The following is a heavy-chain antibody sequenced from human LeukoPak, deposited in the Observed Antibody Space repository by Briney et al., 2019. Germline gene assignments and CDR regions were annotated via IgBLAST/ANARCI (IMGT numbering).Heavy chain of an antibody. CDR2: ISWNSGSI. CDR1: GFTFDDYA. D-gene: IGHD3-10*01. CDR3: AKDGITMVRGVIIYYGMDV. V-gene: IGHV3-9*01. Sequence: GGSLRLSCAASGFTFDDYAMHWVRQAPGKGLEWVSGISWNSGSIGYADSVKGRFTISRDNAKNSLYLQMNSLRAEDTALYYCAKDGITMVRGVIIYYGMDVWGQGTTVTVSS. J-gene: IGHJ6*02.